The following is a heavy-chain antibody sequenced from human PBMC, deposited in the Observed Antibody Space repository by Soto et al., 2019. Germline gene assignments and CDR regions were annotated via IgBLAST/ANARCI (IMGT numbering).Heavy chain of an antibody. CDR3: AKDLSGSYYLFYYYGMDV. V-gene: IGHV3-23*01. D-gene: IGHD1-26*01. Sequence: GGSLRLSCAASGFTFSSYAMSWVRQAPGKGLEWVSAISGSGGSTYYADSVKGRFTISRDNSKNTLYLQMNSLRAEDTAVYYCAKDLSGSYYLFYYYGMDVWGQGTTVTVYS. J-gene: IGHJ6*02. CDR2: ISGSGGST. CDR1: GFTFSSYA.